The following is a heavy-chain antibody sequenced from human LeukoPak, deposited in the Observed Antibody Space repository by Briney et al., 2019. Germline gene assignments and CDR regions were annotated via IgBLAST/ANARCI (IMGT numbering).Heavy chain of an antibody. CDR2: IKQDGKDK. Sequence: TGGPLRLSCAASGFTFTTHWMSWVRQAPGKGLEWVANIKQDGKDKHYLESVKGRFTISRDNAKNSLYLQMNSLRAEDTAVYYCARLSDTEGSSTSYRASDIWGQGTLVAVSS. CDR3: ARLSDTEGSSTSYRASDI. J-gene: IGHJ3*02. D-gene: IGHD2-2*01. V-gene: IGHV3-7*01. CDR1: GFTFTTHW.